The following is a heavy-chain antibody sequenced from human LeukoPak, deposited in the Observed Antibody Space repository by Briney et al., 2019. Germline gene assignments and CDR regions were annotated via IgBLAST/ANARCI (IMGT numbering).Heavy chain of an antibody. D-gene: IGHD4-17*01. V-gene: IGHV3-9*01. CDR3: AKDMSTVTYYYYYYGMDV. CDR2: ISWNSGSI. J-gene: IGHJ6*02. CDR1: GFTFDDYA. Sequence: GGPLRLSCAASGFTFDDYAMHWVRQAPGKGLEWVSGISWNSGSIGYADSVKGRFTISRDNAKNSLYLQMNSLRAEDTALYYCAKDMSTVTYYYYYYGMDVWGQGTTVTVSS.